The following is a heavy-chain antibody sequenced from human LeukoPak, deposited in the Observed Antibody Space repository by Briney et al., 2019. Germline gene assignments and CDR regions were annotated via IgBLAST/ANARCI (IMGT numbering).Heavy chain of an antibody. V-gene: IGHV3-7*03. CDR1: GFTFNSYW. CDR3: AREILRDGSYLIED. CDR2: IKQDGNEK. J-gene: IGHJ4*02. D-gene: IGHD1-26*01. Sequence: GSLRLSCAASGFTFNSYWMNWVRQAPGKGLEWVASIKQDGNEKSYVDSVKGRFTVSRDNSKNTLYLQMNSLRADDTAVYYCAREILRDGSYLIEDWGQGILVTVSS.